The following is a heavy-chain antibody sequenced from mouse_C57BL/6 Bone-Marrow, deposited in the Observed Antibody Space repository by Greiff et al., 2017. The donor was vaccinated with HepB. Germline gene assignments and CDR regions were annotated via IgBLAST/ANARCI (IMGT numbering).Heavy chain of an antibody. V-gene: IGHV1-5*01. CDR3: TREGINYVVWYFDV. CDR1: GYTFTSYW. J-gene: IGHJ1*03. D-gene: IGHD2-1*01. Sequence: VHVKQSGTVLARPGASVKMSCKTSGYTFTSYWMHWVKQRPGQGLEWIGAIYPGNSDTSYNQKFKGKAKLTAVTSASTAYMELSSLTNEDSAVYYCTREGINYVVWYFDVWGTGTTVTVSS. CDR2: IYPGNSDT.